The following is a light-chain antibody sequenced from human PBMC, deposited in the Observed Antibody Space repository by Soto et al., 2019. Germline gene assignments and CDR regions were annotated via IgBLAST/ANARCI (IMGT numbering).Light chain of an antibody. V-gene: IGLV7-46*01. CDR2: DTT. CDR3: LLAYSGGRV. CDR1: DGPVTSNHY. Sequence: QAVVTQEPSLTVSPGGTVTLTCGSSDGPVTSNHYPYWDQQRPGQVPRTLIYDTTNRQSWAPARFSGSLVGVKAALTLSGAQPEDEADYYCLLAYSGGRVFGGGTKLTVL. J-gene: IGLJ2*01.